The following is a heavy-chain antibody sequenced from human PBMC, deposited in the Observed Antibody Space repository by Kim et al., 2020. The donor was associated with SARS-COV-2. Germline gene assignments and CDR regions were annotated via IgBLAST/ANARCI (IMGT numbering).Heavy chain of an antibody. Sequence: GGSLRLSCAASGFTFSSYAMHWVRQAPGKGLEWVAVISYDGSNKYYADSVKGRFTISRDNSKNTLYLQMNSLRAEDTAVYYCARGDGYNFPFDYWGQGTLVTVSS. V-gene: IGHV3-30*04. CDR1: GFTFSSYA. CDR3: ARGDGYNFPFDY. D-gene: IGHD5-12*01. J-gene: IGHJ4*02. CDR2: ISYDGSNK.